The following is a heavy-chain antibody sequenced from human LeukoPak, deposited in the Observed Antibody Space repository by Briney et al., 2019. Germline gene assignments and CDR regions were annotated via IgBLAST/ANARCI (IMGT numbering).Heavy chain of an antibody. Sequence: ASVKVSCKASGYTFTSYYMHWVRQAPGQGLEWMGIINPSGGSTSYAQKFQGRVTITADESTSTAYMELSSLRSEDTAVYYCARGRSLYYYDSSGYYWYFDYWGQGTLVTVSS. CDR1: GYTFTSYY. J-gene: IGHJ4*02. CDR2: INPSGGST. CDR3: ARGRSLYYYDSSGYYWYFDY. D-gene: IGHD3-22*01. V-gene: IGHV1-46*01.